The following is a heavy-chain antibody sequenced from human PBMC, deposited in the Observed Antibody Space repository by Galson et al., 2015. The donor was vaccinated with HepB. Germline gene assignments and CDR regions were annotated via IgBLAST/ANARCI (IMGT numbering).Heavy chain of an antibody. V-gene: IGHV3-13*05. J-gene: IGHJ4*02. CDR1: GFTFSRYD. D-gene: IGHD6-19*01. CDR3: ARDGGTGWYDY. Sequence: SLRLSCAVSGFTFSRYDMHWVRQVTGNGLEWVSAIGAAGDPHYTGSVKGRFTISREDSKNSLYLQMSSLKVGDTAVYYCARDGGTGWYDYWGQGTLVTVSS. CDR2: IGAAGDP.